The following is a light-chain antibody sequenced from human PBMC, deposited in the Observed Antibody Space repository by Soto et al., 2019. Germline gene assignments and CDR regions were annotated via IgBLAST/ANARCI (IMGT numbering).Light chain of an antibody. CDR2: GAS. CDR3: QQYHNSILM. CDR1: QSVSSSH. V-gene: IGKV3-20*01. J-gene: IGKJ1*01. Sequence: ENVLTQSPGTLSLSPGERATLSFMASQSVSSSHLAWYQQKPGQAPRLLMYGASSRATGIPDRFSGGGSGADFTLTISRLEPEDFGVYYCQQYHNSILMFGQGTKVDI.